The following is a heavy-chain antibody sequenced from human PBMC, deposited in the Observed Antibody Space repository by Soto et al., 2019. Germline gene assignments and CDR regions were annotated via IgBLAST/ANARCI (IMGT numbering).Heavy chain of an antibody. J-gene: IGHJ3*02. CDR1: GGTFSSYA. Sequence: ASVKVSCKASGGTFSSYAISWLRQAPGQGLEWMGGIIPIFGTANYAQKFQGRVTITADESTSTAYMELSSLRSEDTAVYYCARLLYYYDSSAQPRAFDIWGQGTMVTVSS. D-gene: IGHD3-22*01. V-gene: IGHV1-69*13. CDR2: IIPIFGTA. CDR3: ARLLYYYDSSAQPRAFDI.